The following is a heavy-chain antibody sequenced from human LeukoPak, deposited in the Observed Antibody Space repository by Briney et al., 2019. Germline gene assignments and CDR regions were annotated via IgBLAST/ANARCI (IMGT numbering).Heavy chain of an antibody. V-gene: IGHV1-69*05. J-gene: IGHJ3*02. CDR2: IIPIFGTA. D-gene: IGHD1-26*01. CDR3: ARDGTEGIVGATDDAFDI. CDR1: GGTFSSYA. Sequence: SVKVSRKASGGTFSSYAISWVRQAPGQGLEWMGGIIPIFGTANYAQKFQGRVTITTDESTSTAYMELSSVRSEDTAVYYCARDGTEGIVGATDDAFDIWGQGTMVTVSS.